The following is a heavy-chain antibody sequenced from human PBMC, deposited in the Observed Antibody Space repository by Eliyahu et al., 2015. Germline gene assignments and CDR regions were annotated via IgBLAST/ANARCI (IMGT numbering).Heavy chain of an antibody. Sequence: QLQLQESGPGLLKPSETLSLTCTVXGGSLSSSGYYWGWIRQPPGKGLEWIGTIFYTGSTYYNSSLKSRITISVDTSKNQFSLKLTSVTAADTAVYYCARMGVVVAALNFEYWGQGTLVTVSS. CDR2: IFYTGST. D-gene: IGHD2-15*01. CDR1: GGSLSSSGYY. V-gene: IGHV4-39*01. J-gene: IGHJ4*02. CDR3: ARMGVVVAALNFEY.